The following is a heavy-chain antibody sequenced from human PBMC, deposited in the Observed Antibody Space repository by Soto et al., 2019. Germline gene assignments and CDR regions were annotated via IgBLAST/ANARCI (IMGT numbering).Heavy chain of an antibody. V-gene: IGHV4-34*01. D-gene: IGHD3-22*01. CDR3: ASTNYYDSSGTKALTFDY. CDR1: GGRCSCHY. J-gene: IGHJ4*02. Sequence: EDVSLTDAGDGGRCSCHYWSGIGQPQREGLELIGEINHSGSTNYNQSLKSRVTISVDTANNQFYLKMSSVTAADTAVYYCASTNYYDSSGTKALTFDYWGQGSLVTVSS. CDR2: INHSGST.